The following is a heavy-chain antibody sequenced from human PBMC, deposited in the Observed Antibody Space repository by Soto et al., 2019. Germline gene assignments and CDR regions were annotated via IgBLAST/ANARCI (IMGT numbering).Heavy chain of an antibody. J-gene: IGHJ3*02. CDR2: ISAYNGNT. Sequence: GASVKVSCNASGYTFTSYGISWVRQAPGQGLEWRGLISAYNGNTNYAQKLQGRVTMTTDTSTSTAYMELRSLRSYDTAVYYCARVLFLLRPDAFHXWGQVTFVTVS. D-gene: IGHD2-21*01. CDR3: ARVLFLLRPDAFHX. CDR1: GYTFTSYG. V-gene: IGHV1-18*04.